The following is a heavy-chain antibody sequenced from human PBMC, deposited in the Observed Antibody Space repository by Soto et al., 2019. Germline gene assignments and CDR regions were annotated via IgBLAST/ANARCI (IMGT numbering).Heavy chain of an antibody. CDR3: ARGMGRGSKGEVDS. CDR2: INHSGST. CDR1: GGSFSGYY. V-gene: IGHV4-34*01. Sequence: QVLLQQWGAGLLKPSETLSLTCGVYGGSFSGYYWSWIRQPPGKGLEWVGEINHSGSTNHNPSLESRVNKPVTQTQNQVSPELRSVNAGDTGEEYCARGMGRGSKGEVDSWGQGRLVTVSS. D-gene: IGHD3-16*01. J-gene: IGHJ4*02.